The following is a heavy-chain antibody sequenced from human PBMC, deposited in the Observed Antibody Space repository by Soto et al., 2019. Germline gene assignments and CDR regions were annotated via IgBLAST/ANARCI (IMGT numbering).Heavy chain of an antibody. CDR2: IWYDGSNK. D-gene: IGHD3-3*01. J-gene: IGHJ6*03. CDR1: GFTFSSYG. V-gene: IGHV3-33*01. CDR3: ARVGVDYDFWSGYYRLMSYYYYYYMDV. Sequence: GGSLRLSCGASGFTFSSYGMHWGRQAPGKGLEWVAVIWYDGSNKYYADSVKGRFTISRDNSKNTLYLQMNSLRAEDTAVYYCARVGVDYDFWSGYYRLMSYYYYYYMDVWGKGTTVTVSS.